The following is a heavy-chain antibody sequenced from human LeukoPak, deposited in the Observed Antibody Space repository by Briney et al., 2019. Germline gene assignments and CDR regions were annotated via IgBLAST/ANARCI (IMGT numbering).Heavy chain of an antibody. Sequence: SETLSLTCTVSGGSISSSSYYWGWIRQPPGKGLEWIGSIYYSGSTYYNPSLKSRVTISVDTSKNQFSLKLSSVTAADTAVYYCAEEGDYSYFDYWGQGTLVTVSS. D-gene: IGHD3-10*01. CDR1: GGSISSSSYY. V-gene: IGHV4-39*01. J-gene: IGHJ4*02. CDR3: AEEGDYSYFDY. CDR2: IYYSGST.